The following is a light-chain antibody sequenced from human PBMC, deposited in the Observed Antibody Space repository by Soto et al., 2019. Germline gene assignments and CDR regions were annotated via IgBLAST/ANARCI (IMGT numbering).Light chain of an antibody. CDR3: SSFAPSYRVI. J-gene: IGLJ2*01. CDR2: DVF. Sequence: QSALTQPRSVSVSPGHSVTISCFGTSSDIGSYNAVSWYQQHPCKSPKLIIFDVFERPSGVPDRFSGSKSGNSASLTISGLQAEDESDYYCSSFAPSYRVIFGGGTKLTVL. V-gene: IGLV2-11*01. CDR1: SSDIGSYNA.